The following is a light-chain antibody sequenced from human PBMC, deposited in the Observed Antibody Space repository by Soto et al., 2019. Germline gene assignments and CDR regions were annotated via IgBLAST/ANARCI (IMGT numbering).Light chain of an antibody. CDR2: DIF. V-gene: IGKV3D-15*01. CDR3: QKYNSWPLT. Sequence: VMTQSPATLSLSPGDRATLSCRASQSVGSDLAWYQQKTGQAPRIVIYDIFTRATGVPNRISGSGSGTELNLTISRLQSEDFAVYYCQKYNSWPLTCGGGTKVDIK. CDR1: QSVGSD. J-gene: IGKJ4*01.